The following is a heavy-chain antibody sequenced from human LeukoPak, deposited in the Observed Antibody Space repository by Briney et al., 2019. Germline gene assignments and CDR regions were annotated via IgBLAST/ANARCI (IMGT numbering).Heavy chain of an antibody. CDR2: ISSSSGYI. Sequence: GGSLRLSCAASGFAFSTYTINWVRQAPGKGLEWVSSISSSSGYIYYADSVKGRFTISRDNAKNSLYLQMNSLRAEDTAVYYCARDRYGAAAGTGFDYWGQGTLVTVSS. J-gene: IGHJ4*02. D-gene: IGHD6-13*01. V-gene: IGHV3-21*01. CDR1: GFAFSTYT. CDR3: ARDRYGAAAGTGFDY.